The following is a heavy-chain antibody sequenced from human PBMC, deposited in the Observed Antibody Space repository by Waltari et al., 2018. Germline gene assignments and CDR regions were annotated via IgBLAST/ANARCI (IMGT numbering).Heavy chain of an antibody. CDR1: GDXISTSDYY. J-gene: IGHJ4*02. V-gene: IGHV4-39*01. CDR2: VYYIGNT. CDR3: ARQRESXXPYYFDS. Sequence: QLQESGPGXVKPSETLSLTCTVSGDXISTSDYYWGWIRQPPGKGLEWIGTVYYIGNTYYNPSLESRVTIXADXSKXXXSXKLSSVTAXXTAFXFCARQRESXXPYYFDSXGQGTLVTVXS. D-gene: IGHD1-26*01.